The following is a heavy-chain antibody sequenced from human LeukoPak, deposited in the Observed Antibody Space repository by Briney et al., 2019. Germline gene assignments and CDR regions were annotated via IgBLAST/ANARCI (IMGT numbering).Heavy chain of an antibody. Sequence: GGSLRLSCAASGFTFRSYAMSWVRQAPGKGLEWVSAISGSGGSTYYADSVKGRFTISRDNSKNTLYLQMNSLRAEDTAVYYCAKVVRGVIRGFDYWGQGTLVTVSS. V-gene: IGHV3-23*01. CDR2: ISGSGGST. J-gene: IGHJ4*02. CDR3: AKVVRGVIRGFDY. D-gene: IGHD3-10*02. CDR1: GFTFRSYA.